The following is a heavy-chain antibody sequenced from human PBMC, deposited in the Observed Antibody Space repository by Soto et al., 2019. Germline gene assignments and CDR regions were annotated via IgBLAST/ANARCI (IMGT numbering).Heavy chain of an antibody. CDR2: ISAYNGQT. Sequence: QVQLVQSGPEVKKPGASVNVCCKASAYSYTSYGISWVRQAPGQGLEWMGWISAYNGQTNYAQKFRGRVTFTTDASTSTAFMQLRSLRSDDTAMYYCARDTRKELWAEGLNAMDVWGQGTTVTV. J-gene: IGHJ6*02. CDR3: ARDTRKELWAEGLNAMDV. CDR1: AYSYTSYG. D-gene: IGHD3-16*01. V-gene: IGHV1-18*01.